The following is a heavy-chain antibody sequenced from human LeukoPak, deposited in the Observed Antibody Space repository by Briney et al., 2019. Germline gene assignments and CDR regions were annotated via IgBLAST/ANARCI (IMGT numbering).Heavy chain of an antibody. D-gene: IGHD2-21*02. CDR2: INIDGSST. CDR3: ARDVTYTIDY. J-gene: IGHJ4*02. V-gene: IGHV3-74*01. CDR1: GFTFSTYW. Sequence: GGSLRLSCADSGFTFSTYWMHWVRQAPGKGLVWVSRINIDGSSTSYADSVKGRFTISRDNAKNTLYLQMNSLRAEDTAVYFCARDVTYTIDYWGQGTLVTVSS.